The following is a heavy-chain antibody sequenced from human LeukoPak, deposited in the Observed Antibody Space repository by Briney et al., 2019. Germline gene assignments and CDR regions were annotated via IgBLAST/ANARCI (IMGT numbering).Heavy chain of an antibody. CDR2: IRGGGET. V-gene: IGHV3-23*01. CDR3: ARDDPDDYGDYGVVY. Sequence: HTGGSLRLSCAASGFSFTNYAMSWVRQAPARGPEWVSSIRGGGETYYADSVKGRFTISRDNSKNTLYLQMNSLRAEDTAVYYCARDDPDDYGDYGVVYWGQGTLVTVSS. J-gene: IGHJ4*02. CDR1: GFSFTNYA. D-gene: IGHD4-17*01.